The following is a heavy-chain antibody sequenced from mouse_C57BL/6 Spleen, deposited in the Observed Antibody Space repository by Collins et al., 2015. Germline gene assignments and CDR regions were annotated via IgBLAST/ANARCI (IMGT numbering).Heavy chain of an antibody. D-gene: IGHD2-14*01. V-gene: IGHV5-17*02. J-gene: IGHJ4*01. CDR3: ARRYRYDAMDY. CDR1: GFTFSSFG. CDR2: ISSGSSTI. Sequence: DVQLVESGGGLVQPGGSRKLSCAASGFTFSSFGMHWVRQAPEKGLEWVAYISSGSSTIYYADTVKGRFTISRDNPKNTLFLQMTSLRSEDTAMYYCARRYRYDAMDYWGQGTSVTVSS.